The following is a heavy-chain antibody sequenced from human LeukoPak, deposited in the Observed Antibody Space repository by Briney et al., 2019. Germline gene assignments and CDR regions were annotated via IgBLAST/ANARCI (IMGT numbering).Heavy chain of an antibody. D-gene: IGHD6-13*01. CDR1: GGSISSYY. CDR2: IYHRGST. J-gene: IGHJ4*02. Sequence: SETLSLTCTVSGGSISSYYWSWIRQPPGKGLGWIGNIYHRGSTYYNPSLKSRVTISVDTSKNQFSLRLSSVTAADTAVYYCARDLGYSISWYSFDYWGQGALVTVSS. CDR3: ARDLGYSISWYSFDY. V-gene: IGHV4-59*12.